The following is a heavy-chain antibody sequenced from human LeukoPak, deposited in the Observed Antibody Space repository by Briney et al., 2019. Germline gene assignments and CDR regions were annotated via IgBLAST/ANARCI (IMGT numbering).Heavy chain of an antibody. D-gene: IGHD1-1*01. CDR3: AKDTTYGLGDVGAFDI. CDR2: ISSSSSYI. CDR1: GFTFSSYS. Sequence: GGSLRLSCAASGFTFSSYSMNWVCQAPGKGLEWVSSISSSSSYIYYADSVKGRFTISRDNAKNSLYLQMNSLRAEDTAVYYCAKDTTYGLGDVGAFDIWGQGTKVTVPS. V-gene: IGHV3-21*01. J-gene: IGHJ3*02.